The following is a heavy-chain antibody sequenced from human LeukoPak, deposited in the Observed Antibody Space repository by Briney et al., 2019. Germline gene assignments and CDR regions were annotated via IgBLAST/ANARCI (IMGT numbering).Heavy chain of an antibody. CDR1: GYTFTSNY. CDR2: INPNSGGT. CDR3: ARIGGATVTTFRPYYYYMDV. J-gene: IGHJ6*03. V-gene: IGHV1-2*02. Sequence: ASVKVSCKAFGYTFTSNYMHWVRQAPGQGLEWMGWINPNSGGTNYAQKFQGRVTMTRDTSISTAYMELSRLRSDDTAVYYCARIGGATVTTFRPYYYYMDVWGKGTTVTVSS. D-gene: IGHD4-17*01.